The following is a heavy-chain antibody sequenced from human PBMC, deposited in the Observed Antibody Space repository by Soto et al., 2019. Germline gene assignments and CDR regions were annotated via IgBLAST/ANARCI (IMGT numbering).Heavy chain of an antibody. CDR3: ARLPPYYYDSSGYPAGYYYYYYGMDV. V-gene: IGHV5-51*01. Sequence: GESRRISCKGSGDSFTRYWIGGVRQMPGKGLEWMGIIYPGDSDTRYSPSFQGQVTISADKSISTAYLQWSSLKASDTAMYYCARLPPYYYDSSGYPAGYYYYYYGMDVWGQGTTVTVSS. CDR1: GDSFTRYW. J-gene: IGHJ6*02. CDR2: IYPGDSDT. D-gene: IGHD3-22*01.